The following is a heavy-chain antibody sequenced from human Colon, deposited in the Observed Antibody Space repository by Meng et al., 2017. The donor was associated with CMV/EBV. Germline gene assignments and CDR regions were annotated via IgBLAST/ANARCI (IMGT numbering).Heavy chain of an antibody. CDR3: ARDSPDYGDYLFDY. CDR2: IKQDGSEK. Sequence: GGSLRLSCAASGFTFSSYWMSWVRQAPGKGLEWVANIKQDGSEKYYVDSVKGRFTISRDNAKNSLYLQMNSLRAEDTAVYYCARDSPDYGDYLFDYWGQGVLVTVSS. CDR1: GFTFSSYW. V-gene: IGHV3-7*03. D-gene: IGHD4-17*01. J-gene: IGHJ4*02.